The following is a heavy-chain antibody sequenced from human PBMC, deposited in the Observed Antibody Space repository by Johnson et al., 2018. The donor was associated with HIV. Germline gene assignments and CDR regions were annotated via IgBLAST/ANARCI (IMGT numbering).Heavy chain of an antibody. CDR2: LSWDGGSA. CDR3: ARDGIYSSPWDAFDI. D-gene: IGHD6-19*01. CDR1: GFTFDDYA. Sequence: VQLVESGGGVVRPGGSLRLSCAASGFTFDDYAMHWVRQAPGKGLEWVSLLSWDGGSAYYVDSVKGRFTISRDNAKNSLYLQIDSLRAEDTSVYYCARDGIYSSPWDAFDIWGQGTLVTVSS. J-gene: IGHJ3*02. V-gene: IGHV3-43D*03.